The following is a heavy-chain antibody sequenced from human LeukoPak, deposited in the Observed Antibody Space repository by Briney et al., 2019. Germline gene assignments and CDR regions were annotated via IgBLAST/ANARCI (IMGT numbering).Heavy chain of an antibody. CDR1: SGSVSSDNYY. CDR2: VYYSGST. J-gene: IGHJ4*02. D-gene: IGHD1-14*01. CDR3: ARRGTTSPFDY. Sequence: PSETLSLTCTVSSGSVSSDNYYWSWIRQPPGKGLEWIGYVYYSGSTDYNPSLKSRVTISVDTSKNQFSLKLSAVTAADTAVYYCARRGTTSPFDYWGQGTLVTVSS. V-gene: IGHV4-61*01.